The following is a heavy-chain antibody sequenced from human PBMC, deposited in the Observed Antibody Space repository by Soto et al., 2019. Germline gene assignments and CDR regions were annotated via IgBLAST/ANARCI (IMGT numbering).Heavy chain of an antibody. V-gene: IGHV3-66*01. Sequence: EVQLVESGGGLVQPGGSLGLSCAASGFTVSNNYINWVRQAPGKGLEWVSIIYSGGSTYYADSVKGRFTISRDNSKNTLYLQMTSLRAEDTAVYYCVRSRFVALGVTLVDYWGQGTLVTVSS. CDR3: VRSRFVALGVTLVDY. CDR2: IYSGGST. D-gene: IGHD3-16*01. CDR1: GFTVSNNY. J-gene: IGHJ4*02.